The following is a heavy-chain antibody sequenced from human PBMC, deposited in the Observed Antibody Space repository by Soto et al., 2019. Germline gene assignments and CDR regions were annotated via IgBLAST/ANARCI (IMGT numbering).Heavy chain of an antibody. D-gene: IGHD3-3*01. J-gene: IGHJ5*02. CDR2: IYYSGST. CDR1: GGSISSYY. Sequence: SETLSLTCTVSGGSISSYYWSWIRQPPGKGLEWIGYIYYSGSTNYNPSLKSRVTISVDTSKNQFSLELSSVTAADTAVYYCARGSITIFGVAPFDPWGQGTLVTVSS. V-gene: IGHV4-59*01. CDR3: ARGSITIFGVAPFDP.